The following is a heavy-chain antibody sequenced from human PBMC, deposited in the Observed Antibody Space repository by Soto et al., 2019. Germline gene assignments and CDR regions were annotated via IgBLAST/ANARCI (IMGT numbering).Heavy chain of an antibody. D-gene: IGHD4-17*01. CDR2: IDPSDSYT. J-gene: IGHJ4*02. CDR1: GYSFTSYW. CDR3: ARKAATVDTFDY. V-gene: IGHV5-10-1*01. Sequence: GESLKISCKGSGYSFTSYWISWVRQMPGKGLEWMGRIDPSDSYTNYSPSFQGHVTISADKSISTAYPQWSSLKASDTAMYYCARKAATVDTFDYWGQGTLVTVS.